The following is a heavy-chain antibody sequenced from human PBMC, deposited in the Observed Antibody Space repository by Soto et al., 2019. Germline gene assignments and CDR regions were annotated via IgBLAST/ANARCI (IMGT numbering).Heavy chain of an antibody. CDR2: ISPNVGGA. J-gene: IGHJ3*02. V-gene: IGHV1-2*02. D-gene: IGHD5-12*01. Sequence: ASVKVSSKASGYTLKAFYLHWVRQVPGRGLEWIGWISPNVGGASVAPEFQGRVSMTGDTSINTVYLDLSGLTPDDTAVYYCVTALSGWIRSAFDIWGQGTMVTV. CDR3: VTALSGWIRSAFDI. CDR1: GYTLKAFY.